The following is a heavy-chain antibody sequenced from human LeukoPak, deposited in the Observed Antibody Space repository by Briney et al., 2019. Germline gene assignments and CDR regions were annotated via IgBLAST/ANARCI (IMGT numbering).Heavy chain of an antibody. J-gene: IGHJ5*02. CDR2: ISAYNGNT. Sequence: VASVKVSCKASGYTFTSYGISWVRQAPGQGLEWMGWISAYNGNTNYAQKLQGRVTMTTDTSTSTAYMELRSLRSDDTAVYYCARGDHHGFWSGYSTDNWFDPWGQGTLVTVSS. CDR1: GYTFTSYG. CDR3: ARGDHHGFWSGYSTDNWFDP. V-gene: IGHV1-18*01. D-gene: IGHD3-3*01.